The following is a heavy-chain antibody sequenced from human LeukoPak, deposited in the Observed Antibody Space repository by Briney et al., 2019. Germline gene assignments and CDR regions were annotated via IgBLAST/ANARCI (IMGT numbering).Heavy chain of an antibody. V-gene: IGHV3-21*01. D-gene: IGHD6-13*01. J-gene: IGHJ4*02. CDR1: GFTFSSYS. Sequence: GGSLRLSCAASGFTFSSYSMNWVRQAPGKGLEWVSSISSSSSYIYYADSVKGRFTISRDNAKNSLYLQMNSLRAEDTAVYYCARDAEVPGSQQQLVRGYWGQGTLVTVSS. CDR3: ARDAEVPGSQQQLVRGY. CDR2: ISSSSSYI.